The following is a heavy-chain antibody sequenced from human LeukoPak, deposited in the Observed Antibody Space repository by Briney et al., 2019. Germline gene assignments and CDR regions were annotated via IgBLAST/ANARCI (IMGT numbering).Heavy chain of an antibody. J-gene: IGHJ4*02. CDR1: GASISSYH. Sequence: PSETLSLTCTVSGASISSYHWNWIRQPPGKGLEWIGYIYYSGSTNYNPSLKSRVTISVDTSKSQFSLEMTSVTAADTAVYYCARTTHPNTRGWYFDYWGQGTLVTVSS. CDR3: ARTTHPNTRGWYFDY. V-gene: IGHV4-59*08. D-gene: IGHD2-2*01. CDR2: IYYSGST.